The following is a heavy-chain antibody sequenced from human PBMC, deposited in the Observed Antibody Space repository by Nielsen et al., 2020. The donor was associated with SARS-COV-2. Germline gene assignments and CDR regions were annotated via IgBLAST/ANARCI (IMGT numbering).Heavy chain of an antibody. V-gene: IGHV2-70*11. CDR2: INWDDDK. J-gene: IGHJ6*03. CDR3: ARTQREDYSYYMDV. Sequence: SGPTLVTPTQTLTLTCTFSGFSLSTRRMCVSWIRQPPGKALEWLARINWDDDKYYSTSLKTRLTISKDTSKNQVVLTLTNMGPVDAATYYCARTQREDYSYYMDVWGKGTTVTVSS. CDR1: GFSLSTRRMC.